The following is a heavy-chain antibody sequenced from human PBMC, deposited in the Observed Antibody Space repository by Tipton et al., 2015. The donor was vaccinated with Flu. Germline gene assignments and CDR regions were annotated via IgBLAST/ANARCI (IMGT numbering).Heavy chain of an antibody. J-gene: IGHJ4*02. D-gene: IGHD1-26*01. Sequence: SLRLSCAASGFTFDDYAMHWVRQAPGKGLEWVSGISWNSGSIGYADSVKGRFTISRDNAKNSLYLQMNSLRAEDTALYYCAKDRGATTFFGYFDYWGQGTLVTVFS. CDR3: AKDRGATTFFGYFDY. CDR1: GFTFDDYA. V-gene: IGHV3-9*01. CDR2: ISWNSGSI.